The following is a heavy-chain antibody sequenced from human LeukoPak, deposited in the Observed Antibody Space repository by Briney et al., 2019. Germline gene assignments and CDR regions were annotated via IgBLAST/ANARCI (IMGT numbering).Heavy chain of an antibody. CDR1: GYTFTSYY. V-gene: IGHV1-46*01. D-gene: IGHD3-9*01. J-gene: IGHJ6*03. CDR2: INPSGGST. Sequence: ASVKVSCKASGYTFTSYYMHWARQAPGQGLEWMGIINPSGGSTSYAQKFQGRVTMTRDMSTSTVYMELSSLRSEDTAVYYCARDSNKLLRYFDWLPRSGYYYYYMDVWGKGTTVTVSS. CDR3: ARDSNKLLRYFDWLPRSGYYYYYMDV.